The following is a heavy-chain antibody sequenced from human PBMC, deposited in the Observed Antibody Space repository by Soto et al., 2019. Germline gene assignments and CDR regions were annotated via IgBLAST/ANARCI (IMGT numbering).Heavy chain of an antibody. D-gene: IGHD2-8*01. Sequence: GRSLLVSWTAAGGTIIRHAMSWVSKAKGKGLEWVSGLSDSGGSIYYADSVKGRFTISRDNSMNTLYLQMNTLRAEDTAVYYCAKVSSAWYAGFFDLWGQGTLVTVSS. CDR3: AKVSSAWYAGFFDL. V-gene: IGHV3-23*01. J-gene: IGHJ4*02. CDR2: LSDSGGSI. CDR1: GGTIIRHA.